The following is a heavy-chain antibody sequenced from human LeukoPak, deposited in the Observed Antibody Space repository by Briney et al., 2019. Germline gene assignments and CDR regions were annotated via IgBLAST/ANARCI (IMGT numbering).Heavy chain of an antibody. J-gene: IGHJ4*02. CDR3: ARVRSSYDFWSGSNDY. D-gene: IGHD3-3*01. CDR1: GGSFGDYY. V-gene: IGHV4-34*01. CDR2: INHSGST. Sequence: NPSETLSLTCGVYGGSFGDYYWSWIRQPPGKGLEWIGEINHSGSTNYNPSLKSRVTISVDTSKNQLSLKLSSVTAADTAVYYCARVRSSYDFWSGSNDYWGQGTLVTVSS.